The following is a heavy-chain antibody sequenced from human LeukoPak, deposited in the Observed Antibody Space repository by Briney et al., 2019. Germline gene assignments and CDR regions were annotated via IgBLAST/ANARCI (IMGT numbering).Heavy chain of an antibody. J-gene: IGHJ6*02. D-gene: IGHD6-13*01. Sequence: SVKVSCKASGGTFTSYAISWVRQAPGQGLEWMGRIIPILGIANYAQKFQGRVTITADKSTSTAYMELSSLRSEDTAVYYCASAYSSSLYYYYGMDVWGQGTTVTVSS. V-gene: IGHV1-69*04. CDR1: GGTFTSYA. CDR2: IIPILGIA. CDR3: ASAYSSSLYYYYGMDV.